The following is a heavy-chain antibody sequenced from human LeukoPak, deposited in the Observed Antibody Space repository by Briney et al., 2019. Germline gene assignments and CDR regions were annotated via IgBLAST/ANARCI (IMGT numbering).Heavy chain of an antibody. CDR1: GGSFSGYY. D-gene: IGHD6-13*01. CDR2: IYYSGST. Sequence: SETLSLTCAAYGGSFSGYYWSWIRHPPGKGLEWIGYIYYSGSTDYNPSLKSRVTISVDTSKNQFSLKLSSVTAADTAVYYCARGYSSSWSAEYFQHWGQGTLVTVSS. CDR3: ARGYSSSWSAEYFQH. J-gene: IGHJ1*01. V-gene: IGHV4-34*09.